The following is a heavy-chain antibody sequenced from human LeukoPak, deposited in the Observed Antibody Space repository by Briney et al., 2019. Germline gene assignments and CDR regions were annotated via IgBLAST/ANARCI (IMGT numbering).Heavy chain of an antibody. Sequence: ASVKVSCKASGYTFTGYYMHWVRQAPGQGLEWMGWINPNSGGTNYAQEFQGRVTMTRDTSISTAYMELSRLRSDDTAVYYCARGGVTTDYYYMDVWGKGTTVTVSS. D-gene: IGHD4-17*01. J-gene: IGHJ6*03. V-gene: IGHV1-2*02. CDR2: INPNSGGT. CDR1: GYTFTGYY. CDR3: ARGGVTTDYYYMDV.